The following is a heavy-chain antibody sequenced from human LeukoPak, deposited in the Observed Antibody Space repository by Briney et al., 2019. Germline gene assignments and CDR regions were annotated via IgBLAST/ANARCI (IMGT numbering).Heavy chain of an antibody. Sequence: SKTLSLTCTVSGGSFSSYYWSWIRQPPGKGLEWIGYIYYSGSTSYNPSLKSRVTISVDTSKNQFSLKLSSVTAADTAVYYCARARYDFWSGYYENYYYYGMDVWGQGTTVTVSS. V-gene: IGHV4-59*01. J-gene: IGHJ6*02. CDR1: GGSFSSYY. CDR3: ARARYDFWSGYYENYYYYGMDV. CDR2: IYYSGST. D-gene: IGHD3-3*01.